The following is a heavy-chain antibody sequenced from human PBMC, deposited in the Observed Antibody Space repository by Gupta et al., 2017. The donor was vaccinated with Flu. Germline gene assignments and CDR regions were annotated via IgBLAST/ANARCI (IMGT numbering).Heavy chain of an antibody. J-gene: IGHJ4*02. D-gene: IGHD2-15*01. CDR2: LYWDGQK. CDR3: AHRRCRGFHLYYFES. Sequence: QITLKESGPAVVKPTQTLTLMCTFSVFSFKTNGEAVGWIRQPPGKGLEWLALLYWDGQKRYSPSRSSRLDIMKDHSKEDVVLILTTMAPKDQAKYFCAHRRCRGFHLYYFESWGQGNLVTVSS. V-gene: IGHV2-5*02. CDR1: VFSFKTNGEA.